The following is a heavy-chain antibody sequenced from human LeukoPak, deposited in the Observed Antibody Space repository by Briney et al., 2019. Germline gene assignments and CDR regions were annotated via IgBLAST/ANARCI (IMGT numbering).Heavy chain of an antibody. J-gene: IGHJ4*02. CDR2: IYSGGYT. CDR3: TRAPLKAWLGGSDY. D-gene: IGHD6-19*01. CDR1: GFSVSSNY. V-gene: IGHV3-53*01. Sequence: GGSLRLSCAASGFSVSSNYMNWGRQAPGKGLEWVSVIYSGGYTYYADSVKGRFTISKDDSKNMLFLQMNSLRAEDTAVYYCTRAPLKAWLGGSDYWGQGTLVTVSS.